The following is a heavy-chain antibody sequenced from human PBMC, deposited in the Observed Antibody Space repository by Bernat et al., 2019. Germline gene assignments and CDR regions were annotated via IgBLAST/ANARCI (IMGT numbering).Heavy chain of an antibody. D-gene: IGHD3-10*01. V-gene: IGHV1-2*06. CDR3: AGDQNCYGGKGGYNWFDP. CDR1: GYTFTGYY. CDR2: INPNSGGT. Sequence: QVQLVQSGAEVKKPGASVKVSCKASGYTFTGYYMHWVRQAPGQGLEWMGRINPNSGGTNYAQKFQCRVTMTRDTSISTVYMELSRLRSDDTAVYYCAGDQNCYGGKGGYNWFDPWGQGTLVTVSS. J-gene: IGHJ5*02.